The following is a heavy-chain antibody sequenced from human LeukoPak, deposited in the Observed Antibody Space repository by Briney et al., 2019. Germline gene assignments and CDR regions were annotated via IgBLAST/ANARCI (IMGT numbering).Heavy chain of an antibody. Sequence: PSETLSLTCTVSGGSISSYYWSWIRQPPGKGLEWIGYIYYSGSTYYNPSLKSRVTISVDTSKNQFSLKLSSVTAADTAVYYCAGDKGVIQLWLTGPGWFDPWGQGTLVTVSS. CDR3: AGDKGVIQLWLTGPGWFDP. CDR1: GGSISSYY. D-gene: IGHD5-18*01. CDR2: IYYSGST. J-gene: IGHJ5*02. V-gene: IGHV4-59*06.